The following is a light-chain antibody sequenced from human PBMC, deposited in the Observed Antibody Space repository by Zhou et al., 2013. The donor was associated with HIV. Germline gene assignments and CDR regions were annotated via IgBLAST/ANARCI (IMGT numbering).Light chain of an antibody. J-gene: IGKJ1*01. CDR2: KIS. V-gene: IGKV2-24*01. CDR1: QSLVHRDGNTY. Sequence: VLTQTPLILPVTLGQPASISCTSSQSLVHRDGNTYLSWYHLRPGQPPRPLIYKISNRFSGVPDRFSGSGAGTDFTLNIGRVESEDVGVYYCMQATQFPWTFGQGTKVTI. CDR3: MQATQFPWT.